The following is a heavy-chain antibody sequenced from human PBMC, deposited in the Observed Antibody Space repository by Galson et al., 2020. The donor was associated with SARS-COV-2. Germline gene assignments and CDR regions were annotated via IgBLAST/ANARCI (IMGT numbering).Heavy chain of an antibody. V-gene: IGHV4-39*01. CDR1: SGSIYSSDYY. CDR3: ARVPLGPRGDYNFYSGDDS. J-gene: IGHJ4*02. CDR2: IYYSAAT. D-gene: IGHD2-21*02. Sequence: ASETLSLTCTVSSGSIYSSDYYWGWIRQPPGKGLEWIGTIYYSAATYFNPSLKSRVTISLDPSKNQFSLRLSSVSAADTAVYYCARVPLGPRGDYNFYSGDDSWRQGTLVTVSA.